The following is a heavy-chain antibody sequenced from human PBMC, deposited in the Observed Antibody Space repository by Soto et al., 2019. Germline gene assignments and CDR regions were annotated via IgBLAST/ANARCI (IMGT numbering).Heavy chain of an antibody. J-gene: IGHJ4*02. CDR1: GGSISSYY. D-gene: IGHD4-17*01. V-gene: IGHV4-59*01. Sequence: SETLSLTCSVSGGSISSYYWTWIRQPPGKGLEWIGYIYDSGSTTYNPSLKSRVTISMDTSKNQFSLKLTSVTAADTAVYYCARGGLYGDYIDYWGQGTLVTVSS. CDR3: ARGGLYGDYIDY. CDR2: IYDSGST.